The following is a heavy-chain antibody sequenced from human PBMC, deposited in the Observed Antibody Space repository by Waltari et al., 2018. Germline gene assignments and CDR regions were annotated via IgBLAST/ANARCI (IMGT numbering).Heavy chain of an antibody. Sequence: QVQLVQSGAEVKKPGSSVKVSCKASGGTFSSYAISWVRQAPGQGLEWMGGIIPILGTANYAQKFQGRVTITADESTSTAYMELSSLSSEDTAVYYCAREIPYGYCSSTSCYLYGMDVWGQGTTVTVSS. CDR3: AREIPYGYCSSTSCYLYGMDV. J-gene: IGHJ6*02. CDR1: GGTFSSYA. CDR2: IIPILGTA. V-gene: IGHV1-69*12. D-gene: IGHD2-2*03.